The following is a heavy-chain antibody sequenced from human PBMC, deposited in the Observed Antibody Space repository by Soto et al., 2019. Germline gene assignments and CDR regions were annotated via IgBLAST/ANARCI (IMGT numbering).Heavy chain of an antibody. CDR1: GGTFSSYA. V-gene: IGHV1-69*13. J-gene: IGHJ6*02. CDR2: IVPIFGTA. D-gene: IGHD5-18*01. Sequence: ASVKVSCKASGGTFSSYAISWVRQAPGQGLEWMGGIVPIFGTANYAQKFQGRVTITADESTSTAYMELSSLRSEDTTVYYCARSPNTAMSYYYYYGMDVWGQGTTVTVSS. CDR3: ARSPNTAMSYYYYYGMDV.